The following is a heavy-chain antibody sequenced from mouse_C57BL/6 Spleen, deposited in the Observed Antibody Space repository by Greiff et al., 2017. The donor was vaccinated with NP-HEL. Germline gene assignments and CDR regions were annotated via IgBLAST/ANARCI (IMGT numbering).Heavy chain of an antibody. V-gene: IGHV1-82*01. J-gene: IGHJ1*03. CDR1: GYAFSSSW. CDR3: AWGNYRDFDV. Sequence: VQLQQSGPELVKPGASVKISCKASGYAFSSSWMNWVKQRPGKGLEWIGRIYPGDGDTNYNGKFKGKATLTADKSSSTAYMQLSSLTSADSAVYFCAWGNYRDFDVWGTGTTVTVSS. D-gene: IGHD2-1*01. CDR2: IYPGDGDT.